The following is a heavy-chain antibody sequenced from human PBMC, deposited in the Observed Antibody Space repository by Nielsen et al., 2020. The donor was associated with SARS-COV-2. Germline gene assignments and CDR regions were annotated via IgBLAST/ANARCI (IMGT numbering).Heavy chain of an antibody. CDR2: ISYDGSNK. Sequence: VCQAPGKGLEWVAVISYDGSNKYYADSVKGRFTISRDNSKNTLYLQMNSLRAEDTAVYYCARAPRYYYYGMDVWGQGTTVTVSS. CDR3: ARAPRYYYYGMDV. J-gene: IGHJ6*02. V-gene: IGHV3-30-3*01.